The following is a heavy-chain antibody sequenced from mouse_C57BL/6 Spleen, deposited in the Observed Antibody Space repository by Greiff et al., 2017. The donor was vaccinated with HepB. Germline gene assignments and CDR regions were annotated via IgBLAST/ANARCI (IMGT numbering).Heavy chain of an antibody. Sequence: QVQLQQPGTELVKPGASVKLSCKASGYTFTSYWMHWVKQRPGQGLEWIGNINPSNGGTNYNEKFKSKATLTVDKSSSTAYMQLSSLTSEDSAVYYCARKVYYGTTDWYFDVWGTGTTVTVSS. J-gene: IGHJ1*03. CDR2: INPSNGGT. CDR1: GYTFTSYW. CDR3: ARKVYYGTTDWYFDV. V-gene: IGHV1-53*01. D-gene: IGHD2-1*01.